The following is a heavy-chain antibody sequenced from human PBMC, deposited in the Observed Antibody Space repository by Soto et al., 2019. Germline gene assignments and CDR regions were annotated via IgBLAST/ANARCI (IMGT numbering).Heavy chain of an antibody. Sequence: KTSETLSLTCTVSGDSISSYYWSWMRQPPGKGLEWIGYIYYSGDTRYNPSLNSRVTISVHTSKKQFSLKLNSVTATDTAVYFCARVRGFDCDDTSCRDLDAFDLWGQGTTVTVSS. J-gene: IGHJ3*01. D-gene: IGHD3-9*01. CDR2: IYYSGDT. CDR1: GDSISSYY. CDR3: ARVRGFDCDDTSCRDLDAFDL. V-gene: IGHV4-59*01.